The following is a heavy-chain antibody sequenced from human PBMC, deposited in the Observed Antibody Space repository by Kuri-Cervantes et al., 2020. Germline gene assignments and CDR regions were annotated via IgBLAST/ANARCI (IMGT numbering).Heavy chain of an antibody. CDR2: ISYSGST. D-gene: IGHD4-23*01. Sequence: SETLSLTCTVSGGSINNYYWNWIRQSPGKGLEWIGYISYSGSTNYNPSLKSRVTISVDKSKNQFSLKLSSVTAADTAVYYCARAAGWGYGGIDYWGQGTLVTRLL. CDR3: ARAAGWGYGGIDY. V-gene: IGHV4-59*12. CDR1: GGSINNYY. J-gene: IGHJ4*02.